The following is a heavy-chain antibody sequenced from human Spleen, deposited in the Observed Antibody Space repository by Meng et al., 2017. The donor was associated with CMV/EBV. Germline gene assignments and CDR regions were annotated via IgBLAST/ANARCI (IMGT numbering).Heavy chain of an antibody. CDR3: ARAGAAVTTNFDF. D-gene: IGHD4-17*01. Sequence: QVQLVQSGAEVKKPGASVKVSCKASGYTFTSYAMHWVRQAPGQGLEWVGWVSAENGDTDYGQKFQGRVTVTADTFTNTAYMEMRSLRSDDSAMYYCARAGAAVTTNFDFWGQGTLVTVSS. V-gene: IGHV1-18*01. J-gene: IGHJ4*02. CDR1: GYTFTSYA. CDR2: VSAENGDT.